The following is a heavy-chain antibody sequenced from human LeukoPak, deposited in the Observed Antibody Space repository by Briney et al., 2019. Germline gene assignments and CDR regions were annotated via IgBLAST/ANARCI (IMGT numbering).Heavy chain of an antibody. CDR1: GYTFTGYY. CDR2: INPNSGGT. V-gene: IGHV1-2*02. D-gene: IGHD4-17*01. CDR3: ARDGTLSYGDYFDY. J-gene: IGHJ4*02. Sequence: ASVKVSCKASGYTFTGYYMHWVRQAPGQGLEWMGWINPNSGGTNYAQKFQGRVTMTRDTSISTAYMELSRLRSDDTAVYYCARDGTLSYGDYFDYWGQGTLVTVSS.